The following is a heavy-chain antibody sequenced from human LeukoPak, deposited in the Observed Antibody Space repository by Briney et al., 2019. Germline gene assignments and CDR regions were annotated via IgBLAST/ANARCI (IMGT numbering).Heavy chain of an antibody. V-gene: IGHV4-59*01. CDR1: GGSISSYY. J-gene: IGHJ4*02. Sequence: ASETLSLTCTVSGGSISSYYWSWIRQPPGKGLEWIGYIYYSGSTNYNPSLKSRVTISVDPSKTQFSLKLSSVTAADTAVYYCARSCSGGSCYAWKFDYWGQGTLVTVSP. D-gene: IGHD2-15*01. CDR3: ARSCSGGSCYAWKFDY. CDR2: IYYSGST.